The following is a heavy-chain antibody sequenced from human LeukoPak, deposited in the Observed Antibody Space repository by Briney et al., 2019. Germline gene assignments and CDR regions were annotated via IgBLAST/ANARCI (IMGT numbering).Heavy chain of an antibody. J-gene: IGHJ4*02. V-gene: IGHV1-18*01. CDR2: ISAYNGNT. CDR1: GYTFTSYG. Sequence: ASVKVSCKPSGYTFTSYGISWVRQAPGQGLEWMGWISAYNGNTNYAQKLQGRVTMTTDTSTSTAYMELRSLRSGDTAVYYCARVKRAFGGVIVISAFDYWGQGTLVTVSS. D-gene: IGHD3-16*02. CDR3: ARVKRAFGGVIVISAFDY.